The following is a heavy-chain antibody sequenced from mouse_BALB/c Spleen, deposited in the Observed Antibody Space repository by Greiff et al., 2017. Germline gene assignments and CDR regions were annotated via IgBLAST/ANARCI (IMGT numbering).Heavy chain of an antibody. CDR2: ISSGSSTI. Sequence: DVHLVESGGGLVQPGGSRKLSCAASGFTFSSFGMHWVRQAPEKGLEWVAYISSGSSTIYYADTVKGRFTISRDNPKNTLFLQMTSLRSEDTAMYYCARSGNAMDYWGQGTSVTVSS. V-gene: IGHV5-17*02. D-gene: IGHD4-1*01. CDR3: ARSGNAMDY. CDR1: GFTFSSFG. J-gene: IGHJ4*01.